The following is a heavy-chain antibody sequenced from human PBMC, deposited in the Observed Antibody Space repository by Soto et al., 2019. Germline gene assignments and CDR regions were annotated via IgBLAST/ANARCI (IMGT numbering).Heavy chain of an antibody. J-gene: IGHJ6*02. D-gene: IGHD3-10*01. CDR3: AGGGVRGVITRTRDYYGMDV. CDR2: IYPGDSDT. Sequence: GESPKISCKGSGYSFTSYWIGWVRQMPGKGLEWMGIIYPGDSDTRYSPSFQGQVTISADKSISTAYLQWSSLKASDTAMYYCAGGGVRGVITRTRDYYGMDVWGQGTTVTVS. CDR1: GYSFTSYW. V-gene: IGHV5-51*01.